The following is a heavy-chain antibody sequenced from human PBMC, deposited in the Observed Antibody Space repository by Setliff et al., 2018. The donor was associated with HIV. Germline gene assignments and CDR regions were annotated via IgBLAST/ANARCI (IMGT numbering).Heavy chain of an antibody. Sequence: LSLTCDVSGDSFTTTSHSWAWLRQPAGRGLEWIGHVYSRGNTDYNPSLASRVSILMSTSEIQFSLTLNSVTAADTAKYYCARGRLMGSSVLFFDFWGQGILVTVS. CDR3: ARGRLMGSSVLFFDF. CDR1: GDSFTTTSHS. D-gene: IGHD2-21*01. J-gene: IGHJ4*02. V-gene: IGHV4-61*09. CDR2: VYSRGNT.